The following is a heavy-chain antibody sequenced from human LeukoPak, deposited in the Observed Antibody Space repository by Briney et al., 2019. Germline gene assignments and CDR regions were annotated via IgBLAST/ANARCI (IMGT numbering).Heavy chain of an antibody. J-gene: IGHJ4*02. V-gene: IGHV3-23*01. D-gene: IGHD1-26*01. Sequence: GGSLRLSCAASGFTFSSYAMSWVRQAPGKGLEWVSGISGSGSSTYYADSVKGRFTISRDNSKNTLYLQMNSLRAEDTAVYYCAKGLGLYSGSYGYWGQGTLVTVSS. CDR2: ISGSGSST. CDR3: AKGLGLYSGSYGY. CDR1: GFTFSSYA.